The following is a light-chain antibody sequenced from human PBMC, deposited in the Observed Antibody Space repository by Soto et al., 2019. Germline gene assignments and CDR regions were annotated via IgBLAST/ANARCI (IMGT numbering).Light chain of an antibody. CDR2: DAS. Sequence: EIVLTQSPATLSLSPGERATLPCRASQSVGRHLAWYQQKPGQAPRLLIYDASNRATGVPARFSGSGSGTDFTLSISSLEPEDFAVYYCQQRNNWPQATFGGGTKVEIK. V-gene: IGKV3-11*01. CDR1: QSVGRH. CDR3: QQRNNWPQAT. J-gene: IGKJ4*01.